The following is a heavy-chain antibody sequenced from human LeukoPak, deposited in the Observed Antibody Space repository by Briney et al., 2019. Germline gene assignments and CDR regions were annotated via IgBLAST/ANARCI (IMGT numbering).Heavy chain of an antibody. CDR3: ARAPFEATVTTFDY. D-gene: IGHD4-17*01. Sequence: GGSLRLSCAASGFTFSSYWMSWVRQAPGKGLEWVAVISYDGSNKYYADSVKGRFTISRDNSKNTLYLQMNSLRAEDTAVYYCARAPFEATVTTFDYWGQGTLVTVSS. J-gene: IGHJ4*02. CDR2: ISYDGSNK. CDR1: GFTFSSYW. V-gene: IGHV3-30-3*01.